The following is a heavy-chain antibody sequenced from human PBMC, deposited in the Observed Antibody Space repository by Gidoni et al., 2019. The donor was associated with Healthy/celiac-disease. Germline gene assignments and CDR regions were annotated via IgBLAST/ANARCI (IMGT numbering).Heavy chain of an antibody. CDR2: IDPSDYYT. Sequence: EVQLVPSGAEVQKPGESPRISCMGSGYSFTSYWISWVRQMPGNGLEWMGRIDPSDYYTNYSPSFQGHVTISADKSISTAYLQWSSLKASDTAMYYCARQPYYYGSGSYYYFDYWGQGTLVTVSS. CDR3: ARQPYYYGSGSYYYFDY. V-gene: IGHV5-10-1*03. D-gene: IGHD3-10*01. CDR1: GYSFTSYW. J-gene: IGHJ4*02.